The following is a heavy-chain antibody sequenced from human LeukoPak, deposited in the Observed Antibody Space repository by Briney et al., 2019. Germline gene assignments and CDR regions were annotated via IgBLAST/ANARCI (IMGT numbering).Heavy chain of an antibody. CDR1: GFTFSNYN. Sequence: GGSLRLSCAASGFTFSNYNMNWVRQAPGKGVEWVSYISSASSTIYYADSVKGRFTISRDNAKNSLYLQMNSLRAEDTAVYYCARDRYYYYYMDVWGKGTTVTVSS. CDR2: ISSASSTI. CDR3: ARDRYYYYYMDV. V-gene: IGHV3-48*04. J-gene: IGHJ6*03.